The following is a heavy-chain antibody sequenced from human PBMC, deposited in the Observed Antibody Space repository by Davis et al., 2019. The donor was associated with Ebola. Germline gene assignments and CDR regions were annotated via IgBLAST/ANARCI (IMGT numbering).Heavy chain of an antibody. CDR1: GGSFSGYY. J-gene: IGHJ4*02. D-gene: IGHD6-6*01. CDR2: INHSGST. Sequence: MPSETLSLTCAAYGGSFSGYYWSWIRQPPGKGLEWIGEINHSGSTNYNPSLKSRVTISVDTSKNQFSLKLSSVTAADTAVYYCARMSIAARPIDYWGQGTLVTVSS. V-gene: IGHV4-34*01. CDR3: ARMSIAARPIDY.